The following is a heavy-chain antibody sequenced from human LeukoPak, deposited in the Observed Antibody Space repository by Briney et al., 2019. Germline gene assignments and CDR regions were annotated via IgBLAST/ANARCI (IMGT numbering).Heavy chain of an antibody. CDR1: GGAISSYD. CDR3: ARGRKDNYYYYYMDV. V-gene: IGHV4-4*07. CDR2: IYTSGST. J-gene: IGHJ6*03. Sequence: SETLSLTCTVSGGAISSYDWGWSRQPAGKGLGWIGGIYTSGSTNYNPSLKSRVTMSVDTSKHQFSLKLSSVTAADTAVYYCARGRKDNYYYYYMDVWGKGTTVTVSS.